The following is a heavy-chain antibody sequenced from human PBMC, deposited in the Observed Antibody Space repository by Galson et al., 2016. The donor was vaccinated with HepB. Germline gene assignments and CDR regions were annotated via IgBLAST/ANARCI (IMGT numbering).Heavy chain of an antibody. CDR2: TRRKVYGVTT. V-gene: IGHV3-49*04. CDR1: GFTFGDYA. J-gene: IGHJ6*02. Sequence: SLRLSCAASGFTFGDYAMRWVRQAPGKGLEWVGFTRRKVYGVTTEYAVPVKGTFTISRADSTSIPYLQMNSLKTEDTAVHYCIRVPTPRDYYYGMDVWGQGTTVTVSS. CDR3: IRVPTPRDYYYGMDV.